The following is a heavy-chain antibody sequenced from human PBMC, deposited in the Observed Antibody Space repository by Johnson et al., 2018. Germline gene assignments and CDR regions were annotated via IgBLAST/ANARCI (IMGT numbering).Heavy chain of an antibody. CDR2: INHSGST. D-gene: IGHD3-22*01. J-gene: IGHJ3*02. Sequence: QVQLQQWGAGLLKPSETLSLTCAVYGGSFSAYYWIWIRQSPGKGLEWIGEINHSGSTNYNPSLQSRVTISVDTAKNQFSLKLTSVTAAATTVYYCARAYYYDRSGSYAFDIWGKGTMVTVSS. CDR1: GGSFSAYY. CDR3: ARAYYYDRSGSYAFDI. V-gene: IGHV4-34*01.